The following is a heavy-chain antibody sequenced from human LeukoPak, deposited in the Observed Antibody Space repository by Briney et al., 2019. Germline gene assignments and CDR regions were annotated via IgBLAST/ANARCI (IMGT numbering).Heavy chain of an antibody. CDR2: IYYSGST. CDR1: GGSISSSTYY. V-gene: IGHV4-39*07. CDR3: ARGLGLYYYGSGSHPFDY. J-gene: IGHJ4*02. D-gene: IGHD3-10*01. Sequence: SETLSLTCTVSGGSISSSTYYWGWIRQPPGKGLEWIGSIYYSGSTYYNPSLKSRVTISVDTSKNQFSLKLSSVTAADTAVYYCARGLGLYYYGSGSHPFDYWGQGTLVTVSS.